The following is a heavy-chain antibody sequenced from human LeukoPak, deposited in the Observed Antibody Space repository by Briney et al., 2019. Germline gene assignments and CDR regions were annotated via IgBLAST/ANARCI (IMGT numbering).Heavy chain of an antibody. Sequence: GGSLRLSCAASGFTFSSYGMHWVRQAPGKGLEWVAIIWYDGSNEYYPDSVKGRFTISRDNSKNTLYLQMNSLRAEDTAVYYCAREGYSYGVNLDYWGQGTPVTVSS. CDR1: GFTFSSYG. J-gene: IGHJ4*02. CDR3: AREGYSYGVNLDY. D-gene: IGHD5-18*01. V-gene: IGHV3-33*01. CDR2: IWYDGSNE.